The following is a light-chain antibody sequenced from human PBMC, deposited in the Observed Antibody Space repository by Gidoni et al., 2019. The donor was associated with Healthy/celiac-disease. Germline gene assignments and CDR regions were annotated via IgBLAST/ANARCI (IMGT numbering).Light chain of an antibody. V-gene: IGKV3-20*01. Sequence: EIVLTQSPGTLSLSPGERATLSCRASQSVSSSYLAWYQQKPGQAPRLLIYGASSRATGIPDGFSGSGSGTDFTLTISRLEPEDFAVYYCQQYGSSPWTFXQXTKVEIK. CDR1: QSVSSSY. CDR2: GAS. CDR3: QQYGSSPWT. J-gene: IGKJ1*01.